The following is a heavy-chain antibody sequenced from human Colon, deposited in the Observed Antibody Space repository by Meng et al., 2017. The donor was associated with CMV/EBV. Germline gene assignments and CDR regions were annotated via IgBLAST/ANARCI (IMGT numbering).Heavy chain of an antibody. CDR2: INSDGSST. Sequence: GGSLRLSCAASGFTFTNYWMHWVRRVPGKGLVWVSHINSDGSSTTYADSVKGRFTISRDNGKNTVCLQMNSLTAEDAAVYYCARCSSTSYDFFGVDVWGQGTTVTVSS. J-gene: IGHJ6*02. CDR3: ARCSSTSYDFFGVDV. D-gene: IGHD2-2*01. V-gene: IGHV3-74*03. CDR1: GFTFTNYW.